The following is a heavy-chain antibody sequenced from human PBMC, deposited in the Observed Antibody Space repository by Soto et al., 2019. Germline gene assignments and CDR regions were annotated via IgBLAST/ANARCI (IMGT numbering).Heavy chain of an antibody. CDR1: GFTFSSYS. CDR2: ISSSSSYI. J-gene: IGHJ5*02. V-gene: IGHV3-21*01. Sequence: EVQLVESGGGLVQPGGSLRLSCAASGFTFSSYSMNWVRQAPGKGLEWVSSISSSSSYIYYADSVKGRFTISRDNAKNSLYLQMNSLRAEDTAVYYCAREDMGLLWFGEYHPWGQGTLVTVSS. CDR3: AREDMGLLWFGEYHP. D-gene: IGHD3-10*01.